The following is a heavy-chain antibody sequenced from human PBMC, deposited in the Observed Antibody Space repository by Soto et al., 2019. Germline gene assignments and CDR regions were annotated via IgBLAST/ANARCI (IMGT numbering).Heavy chain of an antibody. V-gene: IGHV3-48*03. Sequence: EVQLVESGGGLVQPGGSLRLSCAASGFTFSSYEMNWVRQAPGKGLEWVSYISSSGSTIYYADSVKGRFTISRDNAKNSLYLQMNSLRVDDSALYYCARGSTDAYPGGRIFYFWGRGTLVTVSS. CDR2: ISSSGSTI. CDR1: GFTFSSYE. CDR3: ARGSTDAYPGGRIFYF. D-gene: IGHD3-10*01. J-gene: IGHJ4*02.